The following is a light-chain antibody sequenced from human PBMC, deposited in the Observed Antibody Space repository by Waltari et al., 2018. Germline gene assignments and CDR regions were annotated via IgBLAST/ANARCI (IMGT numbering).Light chain of an antibody. CDR3: QQSYSTPYT. CDR2: GVS. V-gene: IGKV1-39*01. Sequence: DIHMSQSSSSLSAFVGDRVTITCRASQNIFSFLNWYQQKPGKAPKLLIYGVSNLESGDPSRFSGSGSATDFTLTISSLQPEDFATYYCQQSYSTPYTFGQGTKLDIK. CDR1: QNIFSF. J-gene: IGKJ2*01.